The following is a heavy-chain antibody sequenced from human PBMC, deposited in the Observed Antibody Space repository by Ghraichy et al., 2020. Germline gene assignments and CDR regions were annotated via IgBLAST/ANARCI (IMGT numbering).Heavy chain of an antibody. D-gene: IGHD2-15*01. V-gene: IGHV4-59*01. CDR1: GGSFSHYY. Sequence: SQTLSLTCTVSGGSFSHYYWSWIRQPPGQGLEWIAYISDRGTTTYNPSLNSRVTISVDTSKNQFSLMLTSVSAADTAVYYCAKTYSRSGGFWHFDLWGRGTQVTVSS. CDR3: AKTYSRSGGFWHFDL. J-gene: IGHJ2*01. CDR2: ISDRGTT.